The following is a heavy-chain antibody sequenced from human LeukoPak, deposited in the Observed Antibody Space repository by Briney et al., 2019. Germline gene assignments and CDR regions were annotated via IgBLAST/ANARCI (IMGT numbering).Heavy chain of an antibody. V-gene: IGHV5-51*01. CDR3: ARGVDILNDAFDI. Sequence: GESLKISCQSSGYSFTTYWIAWVRQMPGKGLEWMGILYPSDSDTRYSPSFQGQVTMSADKSINTAYLQWTSLKAPDTAMYYCARGVDILNDAFDIWGQGTMVTVSS. CDR2: LYPSDSDT. D-gene: IGHD2-2*03. J-gene: IGHJ3*02. CDR1: GYSFTTYW.